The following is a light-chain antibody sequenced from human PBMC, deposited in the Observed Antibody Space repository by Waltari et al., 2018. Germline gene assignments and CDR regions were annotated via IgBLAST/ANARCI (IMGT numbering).Light chain of an antibody. Sequence: VLTQSPGPLSLSPGERATHSCRASQVISKYFVWYQQRPGHAPRLLSYAASTRATGIPDRFSGSGFGTDLTLTISRLEPEDFAMYYCQNHERLPATFGQGTKVEIK. J-gene: IGKJ1*01. V-gene: IGKV3-20*01. CDR2: AAS. CDR3: QNHERLPAT. CDR1: QVISKY.